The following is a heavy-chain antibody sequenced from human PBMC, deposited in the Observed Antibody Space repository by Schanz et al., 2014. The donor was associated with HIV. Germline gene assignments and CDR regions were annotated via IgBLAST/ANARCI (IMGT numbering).Heavy chain of an antibody. V-gene: IGHV3-21*04. CDR1: GFTFSRHS. J-gene: IGHJ4*02. Sequence: EVQLMESGGGLVKPGSLRLSCAASGFTFSRHSMSWVRQAPGKGLEWVSSISSGSSYIYYADSVNGRFTISRDNLKNTMYLQMSRLRAEDTAVYYCARGLGYWGQGTLVTVSS. CDR2: ISSGSSYI. CDR3: ARGLGY.